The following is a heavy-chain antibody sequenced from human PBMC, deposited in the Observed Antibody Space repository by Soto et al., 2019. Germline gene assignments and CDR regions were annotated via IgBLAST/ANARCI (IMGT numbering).Heavy chain of an antibody. V-gene: IGHV4-39*02. Sequence: PSETLSLTCTVSGGTINSTSYYWGWIRQPPGKGLEWIGSIYYSGSTYYNPSLKSRVTISVDTSKNQFSLKLSSVTAADTAVYYCARAPNYYDTSGNKMAFDYWGQGTRVTVS. J-gene: IGHJ4*02. CDR1: GGTINSTSYY. CDR2: IYYSGST. CDR3: ARAPNYYDTSGNKMAFDY. D-gene: IGHD3-22*01.